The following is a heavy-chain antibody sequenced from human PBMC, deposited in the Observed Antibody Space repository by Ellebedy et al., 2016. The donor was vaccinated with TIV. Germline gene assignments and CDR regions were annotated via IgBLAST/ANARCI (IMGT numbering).Heavy chain of an antibody. Sequence: TFSSYAMSWVRQAPGKGLEWIASIYFTGSTYYNSSLKSRVTISADTSKNQFSLRLSSVTAADTAVYYCARFRSGIVVAPAHYGMDVWGQGTTVTVSS. J-gene: IGHJ6*02. CDR2: IYFTGST. CDR1: TFSSYA. V-gene: IGHV4-39*01. CDR3: ARFRSGIVVAPAHYGMDV. D-gene: IGHD2-2*01.